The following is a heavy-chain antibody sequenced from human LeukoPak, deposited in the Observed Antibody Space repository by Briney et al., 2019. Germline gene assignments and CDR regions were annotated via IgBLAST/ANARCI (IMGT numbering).Heavy chain of an antibody. CDR1: GFTFSSYE. V-gene: IGHV3-48*03. D-gene: IGHD6-19*01. Sequence: GGSLRLSCAASGFTFSSYEMNWVRQAPGKGLEWVSYISSSGSTIYYADSVKGRFTISRDNAKNSLYLQMNSLRAEDTAVYYCARDRAVIAVAGTLDYWGQGTLVTVSS. J-gene: IGHJ4*02. CDR3: ARDRAVIAVAGTLDY. CDR2: ISSSGSTI.